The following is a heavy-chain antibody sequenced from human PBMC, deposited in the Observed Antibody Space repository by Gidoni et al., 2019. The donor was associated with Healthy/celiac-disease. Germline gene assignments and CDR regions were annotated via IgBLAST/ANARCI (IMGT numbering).Heavy chain of an antibody. V-gene: IGHV1-18*04. CDR1: GYTFTSYG. Sequence: ASVKVSCKASGYTFTSYGISWVRQAPGQGLEWMGWISAYNGNTNYAQKRQSRVTMTTDTSTSTDYMELRSLRSDDKAVYYCARESRRGNQLDYWGQGTLVTVSS. D-gene: IGHD2-15*01. CDR3: ARESRRGNQLDY. J-gene: IGHJ4*02. CDR2: ISAYNGNT.